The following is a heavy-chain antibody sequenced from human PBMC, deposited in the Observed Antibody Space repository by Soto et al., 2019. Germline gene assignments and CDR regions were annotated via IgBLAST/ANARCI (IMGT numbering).Heavy chain of an antibody. CDR1: GFTSSSYW. J-gene: IGHJ4*02. CDR3: ARGVNGYYYVDY. V-gene: IGHV3-74*01. Sequence: EVQLVESGGTLVQPGGSLRLSCAASGFTSSSYWMHWVRQAPGKGLVWVSRINRDGDRADYADSVKGRFAVSRDNAKNPVLLQMNSLRAEDTAVYYCARGVNGYYYVDYWGQGTLVTVSS. D-gene: IGHD2-8*01. CDR2: INRDGDRA.